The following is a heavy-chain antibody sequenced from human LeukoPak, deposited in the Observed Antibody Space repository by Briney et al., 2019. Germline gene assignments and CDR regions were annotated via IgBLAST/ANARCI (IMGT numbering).Heavy chain of an antibody. CDR1: GFTFSSYS. CDR2: ISSSSSYI. CDR3: AIMVRGVIVDGMDV. Sequence: PGGSLRLSCAASGFTFSSYSMNWVRQAPGKGLEWVSSISSSSSYIYYADSVKGRFTISRDNAKTSLYLQMNSLRAEDTAVYYCAIMVRGVIVDGMDVWGKGTTVTVSS. J-gene: IGHJ6*04. D-gene: IGHD3-10*01. V-gene: IGHV3-21*01.